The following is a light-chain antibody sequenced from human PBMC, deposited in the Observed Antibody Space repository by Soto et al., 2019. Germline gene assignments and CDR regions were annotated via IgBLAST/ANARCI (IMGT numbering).Light chain of an antibody. CDR2: AAS. V-gene: IGKV1-8*01. Sequence: AIRMTQSPSSFSASTGDRVTITCRASQGISSYLAWYQQKPGKAPKLLIYAASTLQSGVPSRFSGSGSGTDFTLTISCLQSEDFATYYCPQYYSSWTFGQGTKVEIK. CDR1: QGISSY. CDR3: PQYYSSWT. J-gene: IGKJ1*01.